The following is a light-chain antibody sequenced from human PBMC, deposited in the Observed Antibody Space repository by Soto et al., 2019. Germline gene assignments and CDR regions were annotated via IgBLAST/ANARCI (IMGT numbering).Light chain of an antibody. CDR3: SSYTSTSTVV. CDR2: DVS. Sequence: QSALTQPASVSGSPGQSITISCTGTSSDVGAYNYVSWYQQHPGKVPKLMIYDVSNRPSGVSTRFSGSKSGNTASLTISGLQVEDEADYYCSSYTSTSTVVFGGGTKLTVL. CDR1: SSDVGAYNY. J-gene: IGLJ2*01. V-gene: IGLV2-14*03.